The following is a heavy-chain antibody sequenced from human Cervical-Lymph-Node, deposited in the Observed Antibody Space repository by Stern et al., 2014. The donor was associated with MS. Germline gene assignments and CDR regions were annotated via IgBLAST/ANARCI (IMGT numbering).Heavy chain of an antibody. CDR3: ARGGSSAAWYKHAVDV. CDR2: LIPVFGTP. CDR1: GDTSHTDA. Sequence: VQLVESGAEVQKPGSSVKVSCKASGDTSHTDALPWVRQAPGQGLEWMGGLIPVFGTPVYAQRYKGRVSIAADESTATDYMEVSSLRSDDTAVYYCARGGSSAAWYKHAVDVWGQGTTVTVSS. J-gene: IGHJ6*02. V-gene: IGHV1-69*01. D-gene: IGHD1-14*01.